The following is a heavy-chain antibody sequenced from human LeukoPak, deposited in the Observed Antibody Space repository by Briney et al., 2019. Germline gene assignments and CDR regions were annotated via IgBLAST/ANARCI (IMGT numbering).Heavy chain of an antibody. J-gene: IGHJ6*02. V-gene: IGHV3-9*01. CDR1: GFTFDDYA. CDR2: ISWNSGSI. D-gene: IGHD3-3*01. CDR3: AKDFLRELGAGMDV. Sequence: GRSLRLSCAASGFTFDDYAMHWVRQAPGKGLEWVSGISWNSGSIGYADSVKGRFTISRDNAKNSLYLQMNSLRAEDTALYYCAKDFLRELGAGMDVWGQGTTVTVSS.